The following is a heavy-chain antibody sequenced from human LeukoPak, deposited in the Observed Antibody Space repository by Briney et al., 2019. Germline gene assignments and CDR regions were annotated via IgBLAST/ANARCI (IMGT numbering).Heavy chain of an antibody. CDR1: GFSFSTYW. J-gene: IGHJ4*02. Sequence: TGGSQRLSFAASGFSFSTYWMSWVRQAPGKGLEWVANIKQDGSMKGYVDSVKGRFTISRDNAKNSLYLQMNSLRADDTAVYFCAMIEQVVSNVEGGYWGQGTLVTVSS. D-gene: IGHD6-6*01. CDR2: IKQDGSMK. V-gene: IGHV3-7*01. CDR3: AMIEQVVSNVEGGY.